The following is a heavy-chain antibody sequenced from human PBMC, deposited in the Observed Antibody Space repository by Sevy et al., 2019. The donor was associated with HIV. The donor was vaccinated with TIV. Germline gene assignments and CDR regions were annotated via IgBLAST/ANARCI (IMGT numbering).Heavy chain of an antibody. D-gene: IGHD3-16*01. CDR1: GGTFSSYA. V-gene: IGHV1-69*13. J-gene: IGHJ1*01. Sequence: ASVKVSCKASGGTFSSYAISWVRQAPGQGLEWMGGIIPIFGTANYAQKFQGRVTITADESTSTAYMELSSLRSEDTAGDYLAREGGDEESRPPPPLWERSAEYFQHWGQGTLVTVSS. CDR3: AREGGDEESRPPPPLWERSAEYFQH. CDR2: IIPIFGTA.